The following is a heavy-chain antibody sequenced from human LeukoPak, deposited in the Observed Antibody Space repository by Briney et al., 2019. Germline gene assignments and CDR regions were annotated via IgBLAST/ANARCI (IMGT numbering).Heavy chain of an antibody. D-gene: IGHD6-13*01. CDR3: ARVLDSSSWYNYYGMDV. CDR1: GGSISSSSHY. V-gene: IGHV4-39*07. J-gene: IGHJ6*02. CDR2: IYYSGST. Sequence: SETLSLTCTVSGGSISSSSHYWGWIRQPPGKGLEWIGSIYYSGSTNYNPSLKSRVTISVDTSKNQFSLKLSSVTAADTAVYYCARVLDSSSWYNYYGMDVWGQGTTVTVSS.